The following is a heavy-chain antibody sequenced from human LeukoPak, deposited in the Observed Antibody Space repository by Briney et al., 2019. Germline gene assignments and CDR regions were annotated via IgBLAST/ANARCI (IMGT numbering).Heavy chain of an antibody. CDR1: GGSISSSSYY. D-gene: IGHD2-2*02. V-gene: IGHV4-39*01. CDR3: ARPYCSSTSCYIGY. CDR2: IYYSGST. Sequence: SETLSLTCTVSGGSISSSSYYWGWIRQPPGKGLEWIGRIYYSGSTYYNPSLKSRVTISVDTSKNQFSLKLSSVTAADTAVYYCARPYCSSTSCYIGYWGQGTLVTVSS. J-gene: IGHJ4*02.